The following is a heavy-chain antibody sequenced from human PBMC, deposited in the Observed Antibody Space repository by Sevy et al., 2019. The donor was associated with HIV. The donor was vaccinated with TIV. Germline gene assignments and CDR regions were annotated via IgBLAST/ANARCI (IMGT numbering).Heavy chain of an antibody. D-gene: IGHD2-2*01. CDR2: INGEGSST. Sequence: GGSLRLSCAASGLTFSSYWMHWVRQAPGKGLVWVSRINGEGSSTSYADSVKGRFTISRDNAKNTLYLQMNSLRAEDNAVYYCVRERGDTVVLPDVLPDYGMDVWGQGTTVTVSS. CDR3: VRERGDTVVLPDVLPDYGMDV. CDR1: GLTFSSYW. J-gene: IGHJ6*02. V-gene: IGHV3-74*01.